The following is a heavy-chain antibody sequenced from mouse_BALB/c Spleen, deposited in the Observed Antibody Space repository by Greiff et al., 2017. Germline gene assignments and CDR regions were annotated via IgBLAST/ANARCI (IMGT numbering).Heavy chain of an antibody. D-gene: IGHD2-4*01. CDR2: IWAGGST. V-gene: IGHV2-9*02. CDR1: GFSLTSYG. CDR3: ARGDYDGDDAMDY. Sequence: VKLMESGPGLVAPSQSLSITCTVSGFSLTSYGVHWVRQPPGKGLEWLGVIWAGGSTNYNSALMSRLSISKDNSKSQVFLKMNSLQTDDTAMYYCARGDYDGDDAMDYWGQGTSVTVSS. J-gene: IGHJ4*01.